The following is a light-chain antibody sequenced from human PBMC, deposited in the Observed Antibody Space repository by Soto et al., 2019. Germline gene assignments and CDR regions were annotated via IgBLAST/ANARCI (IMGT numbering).Light chain of an antibody. CDR1: SSDVGGYHF. CDR2: NVS. V-gene: IGLV2-14*03. J-gene: IGLJ2*01. Sequence: QSALTQPASVSGSPGQSITISCAGTSSDVGGYHFVSWYQLQPGKAPKLMISNVSNPPSGISDRFSGSKSGNTASLTISGLQAEDEADYYCSSYSGSSSLDVVFGGGTKLTVL. CDR3: SSYSGSSSLDVV.